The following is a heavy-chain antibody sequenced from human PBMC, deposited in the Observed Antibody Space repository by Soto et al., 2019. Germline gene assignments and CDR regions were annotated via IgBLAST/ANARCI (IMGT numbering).Heavy chain of an antibody. CDR3: AKGTGRYDFWSGYYPDAFDI. J-gene: IGHJ3*02. CDR1: GFTFNSYA. Sequence: GGSLRLSXAASGFTFNSYAMSWVRQAPGKGLEWVSAISGSGGSTYYADSVKGRFTISRDNSKNTLYLQMNSLRAEDTAVYYCAKGTGRYDFWSGYYPDAFDIWGQGTMVTVSS. CDR2: ISGSGGST. V-gene: IGHV3-23*01. D-gene: IGHD3-3*01.